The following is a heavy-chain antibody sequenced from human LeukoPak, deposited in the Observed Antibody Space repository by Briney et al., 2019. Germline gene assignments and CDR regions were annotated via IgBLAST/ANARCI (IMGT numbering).Heavy chain of an antibody. CDR3: AKASIAAAGSGLVDYFDY. Sequence: GGSLRLSCAASGFTFSSYGMHWVRQAPGKGLEWVAVISHDGSNKYYADSVKGRFTISRDNSKNTLYLQMNSLRAEDTAVYYCAKASIAAAGSGLVDYFDYWGQGTLVTVSS. V-gene: IGHV3-30*18. CDR2: ISHDGSNK. D-gene: IGHD6-13*01. J-gene: IGHJ4*02. CDR1: GFTFSSYG.